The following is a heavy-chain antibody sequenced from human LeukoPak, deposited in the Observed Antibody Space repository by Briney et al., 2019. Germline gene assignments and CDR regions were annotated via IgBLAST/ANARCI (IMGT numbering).Heavy chain of an antibody. J-gene: IGHJ4*02. V-gene: IGHV4-34*01. CDR3: ARDSSGWTTLGYFDY. Sequence: SETLSHTCAVYGGSFSGYYWSWIRQPPGKGLEWIGEINHSGSTNYNPSLKSRVTISVDTSKNQFSLKLSSVTAADTAVYYCARDSSGWTTLGYFDYWGQGTLVTVS. D-gene: IGHD6-19*01. CDR1: GGSFSGYY. CDR2: INHSGST.